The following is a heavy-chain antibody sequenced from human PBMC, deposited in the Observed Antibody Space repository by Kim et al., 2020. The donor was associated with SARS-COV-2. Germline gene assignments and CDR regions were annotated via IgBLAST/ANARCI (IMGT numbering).Heavy chain of an antibody. Sequence: LKSRVTISVDTSKNQFSLKLSSVTAADTAVYYCARGCSSTSCYHRHWFDPWGQGTLVTVSS. J-gene: IGHJ5*02. CDR3: ARGCSSTSCYHRHWFDP. D-gene: IGHD2-2*01. V-gene: IGHV4-34*01.